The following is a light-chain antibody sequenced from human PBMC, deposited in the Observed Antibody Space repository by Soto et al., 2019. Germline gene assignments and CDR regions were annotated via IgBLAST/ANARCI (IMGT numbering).Light chain of an antibody. CDR2: GAS. CDR1: QSVRSN. V-gene: IGKV3-15*01. J-gene: IGKJ2*01. CDR3: QQYYNWLPNT. Sequence: ETVVTQSPATLSMSPGERATLSCRTSQSVRSNLAWYQQKPGKSPRLLIYGASTRATGVPDRFSGSGSGTEFSLTIASLQSEDFAVYYCQQYYNWLPNTFGQGTKLDIK.